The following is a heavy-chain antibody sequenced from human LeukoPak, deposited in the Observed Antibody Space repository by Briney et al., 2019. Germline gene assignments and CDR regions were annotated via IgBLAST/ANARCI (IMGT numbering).Heavy chain of an antibody. CDR3: ARMDNLYSGTYHSDF. V-gene: IGHV3-7*01. D-gene: IGHD1-26*01. J-gene: IGHJ4*02. CDR2: IKQDGSET. Sequence: GGSLRLSCAASGFTFTNNFMSWVRQVPGKGLEWVANIKQDGSETTYADSVRGRFTIFRDNAKNSLYLQMNSLRAEDTAVYYCARMDNLYSGTYHSDFWGQGTLVTVSS. CDR1: GFTFTNNF.